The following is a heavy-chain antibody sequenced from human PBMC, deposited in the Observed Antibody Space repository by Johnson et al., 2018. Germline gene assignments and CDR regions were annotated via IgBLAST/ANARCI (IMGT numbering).Heavy chain of an antibody. D-gene: IGHD1-14*01. V-gene: IGHV3-15*01. CDR1: GFAFTNAW. CDR2: SKSKASGGAL. J-gene: IGHJ4*02. Sequence: LQLVESGGGPVKPGGSXRLSCTASGFAFTNAWVSWVHQALGYETEWIGRSKSKASGGALDYAAPVKVRVTISRHDSESTLFLEMNSLKIEDKALYYCVIDVPEYPPQADYWGQGTLVTVSS. CDR3: VIDVPEYPPQADY.